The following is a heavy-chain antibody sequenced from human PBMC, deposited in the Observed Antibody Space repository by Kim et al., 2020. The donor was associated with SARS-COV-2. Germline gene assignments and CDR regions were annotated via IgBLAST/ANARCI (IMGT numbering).Heavy chain of an antibody. Sequence: GRFTITRDNAVNSLYLQLDSLRAEDTAVYYCARDGDYYDSAGYPDYFDSWGQGTLVTVSS. V-gene: IGHV3-48*03. J-gene: IGHJ4*02. CDR3: ARDGDYYDSAGYPDYFDS. D-gene: IGHD3-22*01.